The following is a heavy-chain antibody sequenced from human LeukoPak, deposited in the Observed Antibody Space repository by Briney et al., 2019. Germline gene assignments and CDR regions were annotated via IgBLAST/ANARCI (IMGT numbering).Heavy chain of an antibody. CDR1: GGSISSYY. CDR2: VSYSGST. Sequence: PSETLSLTCTVCGGSISSYYWNWIRQPPGKGLEWIGSVSYSGSTNYNPSLKSRVTISVDTSKNQFSLELSSVTAADTTVYYCARAPERWYSYGSYTFYYMDVWGKGATVTVSS. CDR3: ARAPERWYSYGSYTFYYMDV. V-gene: IGHV4-59*01. D-gene: IGHD5-18*01. J-gene: IGHJ6*03.